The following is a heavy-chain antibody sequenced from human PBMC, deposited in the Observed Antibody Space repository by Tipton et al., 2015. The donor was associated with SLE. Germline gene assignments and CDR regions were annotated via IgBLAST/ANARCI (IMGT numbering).Heavy chain of an antibody. J-gene: IGHJ6*02. CDR2: IHHSGST. V-gene: IGHV4-34*01. Sequence: TLSLTCAVYGGSFSGYYWSWIRQPAGKGLEWIGDIHHSGSTNYNPSLKSRVTISVDTSKNQFSLKLSSVTAADTAVYYCAGGGYGSGAGPYYYYYGMDVWGQGPTVTVSS. CDR3: AGGGYGSGAGPYYYYYGMDV. D-gene: IGHD3-10*01. CDR1: GGSFSGYY.